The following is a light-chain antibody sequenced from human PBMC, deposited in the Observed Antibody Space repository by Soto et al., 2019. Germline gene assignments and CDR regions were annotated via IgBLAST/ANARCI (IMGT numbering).Light chain of an antibody. CDR3: AAWDDSLSGSYV. Sequence: QSVLTQPPSASGTPGQRVTISCSGSISNIGSNYVFWYQQLPGTAPKLLIYRNNKRPSGVPDRFSGSKSGTSASLAISGLRSEDEADYYCAAWDDSLSGSYVFGTGTKLIVL. J-gene: IGLJ1*01. V-gene: IGLV1-47*01. CDR1: ISNIGSNY. CDR2: RNN.